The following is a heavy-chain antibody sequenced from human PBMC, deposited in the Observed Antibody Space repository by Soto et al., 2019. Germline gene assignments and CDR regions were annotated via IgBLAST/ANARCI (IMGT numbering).Heavy chain of an antibody. J-gene: IGHJ6*02. CDR2: INPNSGGT. V-gene: IGHV1-2*04. CDR3: ARGYCSSTSCYGRYYYGMDV. Sequence: KMFLASVKVSCKASGYTFTGYYMHWVRQAPGQGPESMGWINPNSGGTNYAQKFQGWVTMTRDTSISTAYMELSRLRSDDTAVYYCARGYCSSTSCYGRYYYGMDVWGQGTTVTVSS. D-gene: IGHD2-2*01. CDR1: GYTFTGYY.